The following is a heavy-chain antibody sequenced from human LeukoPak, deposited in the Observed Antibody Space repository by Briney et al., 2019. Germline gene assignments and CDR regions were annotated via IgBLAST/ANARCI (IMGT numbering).Heavy chain of an antibody. CDR2: IYYSGST. V-gene: IGHV4-39*01. Sequence: PSETLCLTCTVSGGSISSSSYYWGWIRQPPGKGLESIGSIYYSGSTYYNPSLKSRVTISVDTSKNQFSLKLSSVTAADTAVYYCARSYYYGSYGMDVWGQGTTVTVSS. J-gene: IGHJ6*02. CDR1: GGSISSSSYY. CDR3: ARSYYYGSYGMDV. D-gene: IGHD3-10*01.